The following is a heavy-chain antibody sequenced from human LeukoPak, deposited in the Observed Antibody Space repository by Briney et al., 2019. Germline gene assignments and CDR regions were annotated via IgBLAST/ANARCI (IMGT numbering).Heavy chain of an antibody. CDR3: AREGVLRYYFDY. Sequence: SQTLSLTCPVSGRSISSGGYYWSWIRQHPGKGLQWIGYIYYSGITYYNPSLKSRVTISVDTSKNQFSLKLNSVTAADTAVYYCAREGVLRYYFDYWGQGTLVTVSS. CDR2: IYYSGIT. CDR1: GRSISSGGYY. D-gene: IGHD3-9*01. J-gene: IGHJ4*02. V-gene: IGHV4-31*03.